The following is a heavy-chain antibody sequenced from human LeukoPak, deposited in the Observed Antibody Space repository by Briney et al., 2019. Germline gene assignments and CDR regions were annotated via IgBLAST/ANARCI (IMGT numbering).Heavy chain of an antibody. D-gene: IGHD1-20*01. CDR1: GGSISSYY. Sequence: SETLSLTCTVSGGSISSYYWSWIRQPPGKGLEWIGYIYYSGSTNYNPSLKSRVTISVDTFKNQFSLKLSSVTAADTAVYYCARDLSITGTTGEIDIWGQGTMVTVSS. V-gene: IGHV4-59*01. CDR3: ARDLSITGTTGEIDI. CDR2: IYYSGST. J-gene: IGHJ3*02.